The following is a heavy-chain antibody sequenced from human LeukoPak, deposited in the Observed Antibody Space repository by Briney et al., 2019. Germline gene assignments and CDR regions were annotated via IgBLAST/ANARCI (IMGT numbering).Heavy chain of an antibody. D-gene: IGHD3-10*01. J-gene: IGHJ4*02. CDR2: ISAYNGNT. V-gene: IGHV1-18*04. Sequence: ASVKVSCKASGYTFTSYGISWERQAPGQGLEWMGWISAYNGNTNYAQKLQGRVTMTTDTSTSTAYMELRSLRSDDTAVYYCARDGGMVRGVIITSFDYWGQGTLVTVSS. CDR1: GYTFTSYG. CDR3: ARDGGMVRGVIITSFDY.